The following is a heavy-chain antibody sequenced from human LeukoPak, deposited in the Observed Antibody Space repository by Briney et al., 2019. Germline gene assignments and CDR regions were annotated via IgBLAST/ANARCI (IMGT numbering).Heavy chain of an antibody. V-gene: IGHV3-30-3*01. CDR3: ARDRGSNYYDSSGLGPPDY. D-gene: IGHD3-22*01. CDR2: ISYDGSNK. J-gene: IGHJ4*02. Sequence: GGSLRLSCAASGFTFSDYYMSWIRQAPGKGLEWVAVISYDGSNKYYADSVKGRFTISRDNSKNTLYLQMNSLRAEDTAVYYCARDRGSNYYDSSGLGPPDYWGQGTLVTVSS. CDR1: GFTFSDYY.